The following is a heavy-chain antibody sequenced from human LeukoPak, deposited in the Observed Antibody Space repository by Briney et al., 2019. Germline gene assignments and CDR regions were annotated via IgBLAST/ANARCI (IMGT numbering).Heavy chain of an antibody. Sequence: SETLSLTCTVSGGSISSSSYYWGWIRQPPGKGLEWIGSIYYSGSTYYNPSLKSRVTISVDTSKNQFSLKLSSVTAADTAVYYCARGYSGYDYWGQGTLVTVSS. CDR2: IYYSGST. V-gene: IGHV4-39*07. J-gene: IGHJ4*02. CDR1: GGSISSSSYY. D-gene: IGHD5-12*01. CDR3: ARGYSGYDY.